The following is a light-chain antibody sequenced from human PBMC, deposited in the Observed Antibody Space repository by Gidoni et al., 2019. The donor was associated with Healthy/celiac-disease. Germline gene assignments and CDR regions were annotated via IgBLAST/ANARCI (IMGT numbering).Light chain of an antibody. Sequence: DIQMTQSPSSLSPSVGDRVTITCRASQSITSYLYWYQQKPGKAPKLLIYSASSLHSGVPSRFSGSGSGTDFTLTISSLQPEDFATYYCQQSYSTRFTFGGXTKVEIK. CDR1: QSITSY. J-gene: IGKJ4*01. CDR2: SAS. CDR3: QQSYSTRFT. V-gene: IGKV1-39*01.